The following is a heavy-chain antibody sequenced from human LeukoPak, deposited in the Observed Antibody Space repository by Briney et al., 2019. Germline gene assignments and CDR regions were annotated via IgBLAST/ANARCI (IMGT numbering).Heavy chain of an antibody. J-gene: IGHJ4*02. CDR1: GYTFTGYY. CDR2: INPNSGGT. V-gene: IGHV1-2*02. Sequence: ASVKVSCKASGYTFTGYYMHWVRQAPGQGLGWMGWINPNSGGTNYAQKFQGRVTMTRDTSISTAYMELSRLRSDDTAVYYCARFYCSSTSCYYYFDYWGQGTLVTVSS. CDR3: ARFYCSSTSCYYYFDY. D-gene: IGHD2-2*01.